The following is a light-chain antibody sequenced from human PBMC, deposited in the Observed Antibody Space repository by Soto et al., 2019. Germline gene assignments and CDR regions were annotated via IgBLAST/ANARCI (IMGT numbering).Light chain of an antibody. Sequence: DIQMTQSPSTLSASVGDRVTITCRASQGISTRLAWYRQKPGKAPNLLIYDVSSLESGVPPRFSGGGSGTEFTLTISSLQPDDFATYYCQQYNSYPRTFGQGTKLEIK. V-gene: IGKV1-5*01. J-gene: IGKJ2*01. CDR3: QQYNSYPRT. CDR1: QGISTR. CDR2: DVS.